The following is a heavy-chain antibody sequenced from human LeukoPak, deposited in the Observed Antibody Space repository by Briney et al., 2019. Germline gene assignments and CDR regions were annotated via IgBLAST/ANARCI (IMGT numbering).Heavy chain of an antibody. J-gene: IGHJ6*03. Sequence: TSGGSLRLSCVASGFTFEKYVMNWVRQAPGKGLEWIGEISYSGTPRYNPSLNSRITITLDTSKKQISLNLSPVTAADTAVYYCVRGNVKHYHSVADEYYYYMDVWGKGTAVIVTS. CDR1: GFTFEKYV. D-gene: IGHD2/OR15-2a*01. CDR3: VRGNVKHYHSVADEYYYYMDV. V-gene: IGHV4-34*08. CDR2: ISYSGTP.